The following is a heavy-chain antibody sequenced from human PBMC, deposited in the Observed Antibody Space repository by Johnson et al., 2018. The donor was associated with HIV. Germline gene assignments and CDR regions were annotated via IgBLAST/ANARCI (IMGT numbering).Heavy chain of an antibody. CDR1: GFTVSSNY. D-gene: IGHD3-16*01. V-gene: IGHV3-66*01. CDR2: IYSGGTT. J-gene: IGHJ3*02. Sequence: VQLVESGGGLVQPGGSLRLSCAASGFTVSSNYMTWLRQAPGKRLEWVSVIYSGGTTYNADSVKGRFTISRDNSKNTLYLQMNSLRAEDTAVYYCAREGGPPKLAFDIWGQGTMVTVSS. CDR3: AREGGPPKLAFDI.